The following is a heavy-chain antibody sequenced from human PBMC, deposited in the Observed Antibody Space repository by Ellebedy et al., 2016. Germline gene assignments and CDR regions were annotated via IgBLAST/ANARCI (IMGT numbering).Heavy chain of an antibody. CDR1: GFTFSSYA. Sequence: GGSLRLSCAASGFTFSSYAMSWVRQAPGKGLEWASAISGSGGSTFYADSVKGRFTISRDNSKNMLYLQMNSLRAEDTAVHFCAKGMDYFDYWGQGTLLTVSS. D-gene: IGHD5-24*01. V-gene: IGHV3-23*01. J-gene: IGHJ4*02. CDR3: AKGMDYFDY. CDR2: ISGSGGST.